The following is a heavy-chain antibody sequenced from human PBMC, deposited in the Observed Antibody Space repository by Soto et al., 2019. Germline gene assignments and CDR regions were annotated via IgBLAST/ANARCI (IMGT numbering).Heavy chain of an antibody. CDR1: GYTFTKFG. J-gene: IGHJ3*02. CDR3: ARISLGPAPTDAFDI. V-gene: IGHV1-18*01. CDR2: LSTYREDR. D-gene: IGHD1-26*01. Sequence: QVQLVQSGAEVKKPGASVKVSCKASGYTFTKFGISWVRQAPGQGLEWLGWLSTYREDRNYAQRVQDRVSMTTDTSSSTAYMELRTLISDDPAVYYCARISLGPAPTDAFDIWGQGTMVTVSS.